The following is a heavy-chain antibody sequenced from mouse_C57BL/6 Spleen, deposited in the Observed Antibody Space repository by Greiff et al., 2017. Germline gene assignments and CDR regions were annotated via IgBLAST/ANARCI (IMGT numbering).Heavy chain of an antibody. J-gene: IGHJ2*01. D-gene: IGHD2-5*01. V-gene: IGHV1-62-2*01. Sequence: QVQLKESGAELVKPGASVKLSCKASGYTFTEYTIHWVKQRSGQGLEWIGRFYPGSGSIKYNEKFKDKATLTADKSSSTVYMELSRLTSEDSAVYFCARHEVYSNYLYYFDYWGQGTTLTVSS. CDR2: FYPGSGSI. CDR3: ARHEVYSNYLYYFDY. CDR1: GYTFTEYT.